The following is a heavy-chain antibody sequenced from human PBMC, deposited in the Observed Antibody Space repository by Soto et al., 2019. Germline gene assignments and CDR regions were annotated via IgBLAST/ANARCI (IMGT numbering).Heavy chain of an antibody. CDR3: ARDYCDFWSGDRTWFDP. V-gene: IGHV1-18*01. CDR2: ISAYNGNT. CDR1: GYTFTSYG. Sequence: ASVKVSCKASGYTFTSYGISFLRHAPVQGLEWMGWISAYNGNTNYAQKLQGRVTMTTETSTSTAYTKRRSLRSEDTALYYCARDYCDFWSGDRTWFDPREQETLSTVSS. J-gene: IGHJ5*02. D-gene: IGHD3-3*01.